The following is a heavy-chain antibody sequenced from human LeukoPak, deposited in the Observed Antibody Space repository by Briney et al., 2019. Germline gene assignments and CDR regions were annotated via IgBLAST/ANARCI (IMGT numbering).Heavy chain of an antibody. CDR2: FDPEDGGT. J-gene: IGHJ6*02. Sequence: ASVKVSCKVSGYTLTELSMHWVRQAPGKGLEWMGGFDPEDGGTIYAQKFQGRVTMTEDTSTDTAYMELSSLRSEDTAVYYCATVIAAADYYYYGMDVWGQGTTVAVSS. D-gene: IGHD6-13*01. V-gene: IGHV1-24*01. CDR1: GYTLTELS. CDR3: ATVIAAADYYYYGMDV.